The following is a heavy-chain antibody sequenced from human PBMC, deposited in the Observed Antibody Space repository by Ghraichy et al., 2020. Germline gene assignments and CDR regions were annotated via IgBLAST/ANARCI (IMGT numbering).Heavy chain of an antibody. D-gene: IGHD2-2*01. CDR1: GFAFSVAW. J-gene: IGHJ4*02. CDR3: ATGVSPAGHDGF. Sequence: GGSLRLSCAASGFAFSVAWLMWVRLSPGKGLEWVGQIRSKNDGGTTDYAAPVEGRFTISRDDSKTTVYLQMNTLQIEDTAVYYCATGVSPAGHDGFWGQGTLVTVSS. V-gene: IGHV3-15*01. CDR2: IRSKNDGGTT.